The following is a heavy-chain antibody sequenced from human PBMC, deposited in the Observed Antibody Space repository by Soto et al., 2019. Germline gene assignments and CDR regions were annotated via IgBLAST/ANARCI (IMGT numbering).Heavy chain of an antibody. CDR3: ARERWLQFGDAFDI. Sequence: QVQLQESDPGLMKPSETLSLTCTVSGGSVSSGSYYWSWIRQPPGKGLEWIGYIYYSGSTNYNPSLKSRVTISVDTSKNQFSLKLSSVTAADTAVYYCARERWLQFGDAFDIWGQGTMVTVSS. CDR2: IYYSGST. D-gene: IGHD5-12*01. V-gene: IGHV4-61*01. J-gene: IGHJ3*02. CDR1: GGSVSSGSYY.